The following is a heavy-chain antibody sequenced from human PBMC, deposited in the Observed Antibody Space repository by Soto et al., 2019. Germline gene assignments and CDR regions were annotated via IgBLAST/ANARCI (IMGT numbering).Heavy chain of an antibody. D-gene: IGHD6-13*01. CDR3: AAGEASSRNLAPYYLDF. J-gene: IGHJ4*02. V-gene: IGHV4-59*01. Sequence: LSLTCTVSGGSMRNYFWTWIRQPPGKGLEWIGYIHYSGTTSFFPSYNPSLRSRVTISEDTSKNQFSLKLLSVTTADTAVYFCAAGEASSRNLAPYYLDFWGQGTLVTVSS. CDR1: GGSMRNYF. CDR2: IHYSGTT.